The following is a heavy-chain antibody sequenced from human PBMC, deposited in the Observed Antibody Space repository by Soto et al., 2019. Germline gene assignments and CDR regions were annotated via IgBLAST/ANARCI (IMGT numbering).Heavy chain of an antibody. Sequence: PSETLSLTCAVYGGSFSGYDWSWIRQPPGKGLEWIGEINHSGSTNYNPSLKSRVTISVDTSKNQFSLKLSSVTAADTAVYYCARGASVAAAYYYYYYMDVWGKGTTVTVSS. D-gene: IGHD2-15*01. J-gene: IGHJ6*03. CDR1: GGSFSGYD. V-gene: IGHV4-34*01. CDR2: INHSGST. CDR3: ARGASVAAAYYYYYYMDV.